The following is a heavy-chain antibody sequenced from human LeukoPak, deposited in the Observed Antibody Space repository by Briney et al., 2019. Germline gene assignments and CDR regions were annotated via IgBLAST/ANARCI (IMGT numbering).Heavy chain of an antibody. D-gene: IGHD2-2*01. CDR3: ARGDIVVVPAASSFYYCYGMDV. Sequence: SVKVSCKASGGTFSSYAISWVRQAPGQGLEWMGGIIPIFGTANYAQKFQGRVTITADESTSTAYMELSSLRSEDTAVYYCARGDIVVVPAASSFYYCYGMDVWAKGPRSPSPQ. CDR2: IIPIFGTA. J-gene: IGHJ6*04. V-gene: IGHV1-69*13. CDR1: GGTFSSYA.